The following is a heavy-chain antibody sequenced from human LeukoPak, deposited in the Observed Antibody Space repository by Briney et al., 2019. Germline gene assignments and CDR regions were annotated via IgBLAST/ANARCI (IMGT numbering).Heavy chain of an antibody. CDR1: GFTFSSYA. J-gene: IGHJ4*02. CDR2: ISGSGGST. V-gene: IGHV3-23*01. CDR3: AKDRSMWLVRPDYFDY. Sequence: PGGPLRLSCAASGFTFSSYAMSWVRQAPGKGLEWVSAISGSGGSTYYADSVKGRFTISRDNSKNTLYLQMNSLRAEDTAVYYCAKDRSMWLVRPDYFDYWGQGTLVTVSS. D-gene: IGHD6-19*01.